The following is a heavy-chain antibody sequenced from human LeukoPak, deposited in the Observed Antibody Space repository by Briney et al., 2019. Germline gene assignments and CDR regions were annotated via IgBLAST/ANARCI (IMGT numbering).Heavy chain of an antibody. CDR2: IYYSGNT. V-gene: IGHV4-59*08. Sequence: PSETLSLTCTVSGGSISGYHWTWVRQPPGKGLEWIGYIYYSGNTNYNPSLKSRLTMSADRSRNQFSLNLNSVTAADTAVYYCARINWNYFDYWGQGILVTVSS. D-gene: IGHD1-1*01. CDR1: GGSISGYH. CDR3: ARINWNYFDY. J-gene: IGHJ4*02.